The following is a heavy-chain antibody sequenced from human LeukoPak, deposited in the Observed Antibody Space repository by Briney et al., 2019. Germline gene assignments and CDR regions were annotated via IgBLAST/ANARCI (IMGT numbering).Heavy chain of an antibody. J-gene: IGHJ1*01. D-gene: IGHD3-22*01. Sequence: GASVKVSCKASGYTFTSYGISWVRQAPGQGLEWMGGIIPIFGTANYAQNFQGRVTITTDESTSTAYMELSSLRSEDTAVYYCARGEHYYDSSGYYAEYFQHWGQGTLVTVSS. V-gene: IGHV1-69*05. CDR2: IIPIFGTA. CDR1: GYTFTSYG. CDR3: ARGEHYYDSSGYYAEYFQH.